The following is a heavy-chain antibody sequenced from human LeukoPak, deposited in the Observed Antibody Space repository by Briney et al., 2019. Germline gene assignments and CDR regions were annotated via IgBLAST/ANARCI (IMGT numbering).Heavy chain of an antibody. D-gene: IGHD6-19*01. CDR3: ARGYSSGSIDY. J-gene: IGHJ4*02. CDR1: GGSISSSSYY. Sequence: PSETLSLTCTASGGSISSSSYYWGWIRQPPGKGLEWIGSIYYSGSTYYNPSLKSRVTISVDTSKNQFSLKLSSVTAADTAVYYCARGYSSGSIDYWGQGTLVAVSS. CDR2: IYYSGST. V-gene: IGHV4-39*07.